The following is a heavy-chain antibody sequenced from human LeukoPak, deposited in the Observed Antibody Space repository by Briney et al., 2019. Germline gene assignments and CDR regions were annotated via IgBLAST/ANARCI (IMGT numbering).Heavy chain of an antibody. D-gene: IGHD5-24*01. V-gene: IGHV3-30*18. CDR1: GFTFSSYG. J-gene: IGHJ4*02. Sequence: GGSLRLSCAASGFTFSSYGMHWVRQAPGKGLEWVAVISYDGSNKYYADSVKGRFTISRDNSKNTLYLQMNSLRAEDTSVYYCAKGWLGKFDYWGQGTLVTVSS. CDR2: ISYDGSNK. CDR3: AKGWLGKFDY.